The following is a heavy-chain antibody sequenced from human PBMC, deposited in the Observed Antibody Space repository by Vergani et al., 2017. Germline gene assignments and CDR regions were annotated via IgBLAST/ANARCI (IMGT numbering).Heavy chain of an antibody. CDR1: GFTFDDYA. CDR3: AKTQSSGWYTPSDAFDI. D-gene: IGHD6-19*01. Sequence: EVQLVESGGGLVQPGRSLRLSCAASGFTFDDYAMHWVRQAPGKGLEWVSGISWNSGSIGYADSVKGRFTISRDNAKNSLYLQMNSLRAEDTALYYCAKTQSSGWYTPSDAFDIWGQGTMVTVSS. CDR2: ISWNSGSI. V-gene: IGHV3-9*01. J-gene: IGHJ3*02.